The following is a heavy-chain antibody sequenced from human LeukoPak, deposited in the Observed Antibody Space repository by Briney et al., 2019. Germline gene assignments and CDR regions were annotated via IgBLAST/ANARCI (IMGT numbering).Heavy chain of an antibody. CDR2: IYSGGST. D-gene: IGHD3-22*01. J-gene: IGHJ4*02. CDR1: GFTVSSNY. V-gene: IGHV3-53*01. CDR3: ARGLRSSGYYYNDY. Sequence: GGSLRLSCAASGFTVSSNYMSWVRQAPGKGLEWVSVIYSGGSTYYADSVKGRFTISRDNPKNTLYLQMNSLRAEDTAVYYCARGLRSSGYYYNDYWGQGTLVTVSS.